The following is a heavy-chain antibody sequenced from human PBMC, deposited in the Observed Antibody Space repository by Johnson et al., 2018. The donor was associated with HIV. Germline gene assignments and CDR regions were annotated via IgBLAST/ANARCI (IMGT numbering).Heavy chain of an antibody. Sequence: VQLVESGGGLVQPGGSLRLSCAASGFTFRNYAMSWVRQAPGTWLEWVSTISGGGSSPYYADSVKGRFPISRDNSKNALYLPMNSLRAEDTAVYSCAKDIYGYDAFDIGGKGTMVTVSS. V-gene: IGHV3-23*04. J-gene: IGHJ3*02. CDR2: ISGGGSSP. D-gene: IGHD5-24*01. CDR3: AKDIYGYDAFDI. CDR1: GFTFRNYA.